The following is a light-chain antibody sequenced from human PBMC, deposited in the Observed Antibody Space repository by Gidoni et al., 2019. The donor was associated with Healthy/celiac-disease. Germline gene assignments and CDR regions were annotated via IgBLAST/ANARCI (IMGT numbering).Light chain of an antibody. V-gene: IGLV2-14*01. J-gene: IGLJ3*02. Sequence: QSALTQPASLSGSPGQSITISCTGTSSDVGGYNYVSWYQQPPGKAPKLMIYEVSNRPSGVSNRFSGSKSGNTASLTISGLQAEDEADYYCSSYTSSSTPTVFGGGTKLTVL. CDR3: SSYTSSSTPTV. CDR2: EVS. CDR1: SSDVGGYNY.